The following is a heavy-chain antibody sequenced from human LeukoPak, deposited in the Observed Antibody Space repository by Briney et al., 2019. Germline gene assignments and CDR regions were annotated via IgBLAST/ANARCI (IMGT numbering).Heavy chain of an antibody. CDR1: GGSISSYY. CDR2: IYTSGST. V-gene: IGHV4-4*07. J-gene: IGHJ5*02. Sequence: SQTLSLTCTVSGGSISSYYWSWIRQPAGKGLEWIGRIYTSGSTNYNPSLKSRVTMSVDTSKNQFSLKLSSVTAADTAVYYCARDLRSGSYYDPWGQGTLVTVSS. D-gene: IGHD1-26*01. CDR3: ARDLRSGSYYDP.